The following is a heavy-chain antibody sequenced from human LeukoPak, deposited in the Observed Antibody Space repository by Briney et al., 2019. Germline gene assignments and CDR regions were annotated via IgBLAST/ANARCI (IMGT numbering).Heavy chain of an antibody. Sequence: GGSLRLSCVPSGFSVSTNYMSWVRQAPGKGLEWVSVIYGAGSTLYADSVKGRFIISRDNFLNTLYLQMNSLRAEDTAVYYCAKLWYSNYGLPFDYWGQGTLVTVSS. CDR1: GFSVSTNY. CDR3: AKLWYSNYGLPFDY. J-gene: IGHJ4*02. D-gene: IGHD4-11*01. CDR2: IYGAGST. V-gene: IGHV3-66*01.